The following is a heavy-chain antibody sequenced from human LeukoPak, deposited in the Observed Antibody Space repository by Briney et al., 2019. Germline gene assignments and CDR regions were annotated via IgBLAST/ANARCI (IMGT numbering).Heavy chain of an antibody. CDR1: RSTFSSYG. D-gene: IGHD3-9*01. Sequence: PVGGLRLSCAASRSTFSSYGMHWVCQAPGKGLEWVAVISYDGSNKYYADSVKGRLTISRDNSKNTLYLQMNSLRAEDTAVYYCAKDVSPLRYFDWLPSDWGQGTLVTVSS. J-gene: IGHJ4*02. CDR2: ISYDGSNK. CDR3: AKDVSPLRYFDWLPSD. V-gene: IGHV3-30*18.